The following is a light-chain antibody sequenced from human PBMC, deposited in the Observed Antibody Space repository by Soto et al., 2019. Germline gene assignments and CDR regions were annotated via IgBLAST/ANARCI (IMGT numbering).Light chain of an antibody. V-gene: IGLV1-47*01. CDR1: SSNIGRHY. CDR2: RND. Sequence: SVLTQPPSASGTPGQRVIISCSGSSSNIGRHYVYWYQQLPETAPKLLIYRNDQRPSGVPDRFSASKSGTSASLAISGLRSEDEADYYCAAWDDRLSGQTLFGGGTKLTVL. CDR3: AAWDDRLSGQTL. J-gene: IGLJ2*01.